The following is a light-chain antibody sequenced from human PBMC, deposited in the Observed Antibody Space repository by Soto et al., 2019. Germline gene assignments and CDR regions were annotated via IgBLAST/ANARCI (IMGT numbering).Light chain of an antibody. V-gene: IGKV3-20*01. CDR1: QSVSSNY. Sequence: EIVLTQSPDTLSLSPGERATLSCRASQSVSSNYLAWFQQKPGQAPRLLIFGASSRATGIPERFSGSGSGTDFTLTISRLEPEDFAVYYCQQYGSSPQTFGQGTKVEIK. CDR3: QQYGSSPQT. J-gene: IGKJ1*01. CDR2: GAS.